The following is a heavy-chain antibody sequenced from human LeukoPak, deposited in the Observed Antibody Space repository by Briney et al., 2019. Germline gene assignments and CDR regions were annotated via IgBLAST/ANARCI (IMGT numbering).Heavy chain of an antibody. D-gene: IGHD2-2*01. Sequence: PSETLSLTCAVYGGSFSGYYWSWIRQPPGEGLEWIGEINHSGSTNYNPSLKSRVTISVDTSKNQFSLKLSSVTAADTAVYYCARGGHIVVVPAAVAQSDYYYGMDVWGQGTTVTVSS. V-gene: IGHV4-34*01. J-gene: IGHJ6*02. CDR2: INHSGST. CDR3: ARGGHIVVVPAAVAQSDYYYGMDV. CDR1: GGSFSGYY.